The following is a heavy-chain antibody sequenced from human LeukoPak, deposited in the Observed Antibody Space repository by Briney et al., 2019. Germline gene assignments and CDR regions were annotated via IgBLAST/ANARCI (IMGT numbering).Heavy chain of an antibody. V-gene: IGHV4-4*02. Sequence: SGTLSLTCAVSGGSISSSNWWSWVRQPPGKGLEWIGEIYHSGSTNYNPSLKSRVTISVDKSKNQFSLKLSSVTAADTAVYFCARVCTLRFPYYYYYYYMDVWGKGTTVTVSS. CDR2: IYHSGST. CDR1: GGSISSSNW. D-gene: IGHD3-3*01. J-gene: IGHJ6*03. CDR3: ARVCTLRFPYYYYYYYMDV.